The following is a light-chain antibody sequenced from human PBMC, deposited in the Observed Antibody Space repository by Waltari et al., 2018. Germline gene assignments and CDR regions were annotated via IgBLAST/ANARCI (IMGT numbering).Light chain of an antibody. CDR3: AAWDDSLSGPV. J-gene: IGLJ2*01. CDR1: SSHIGSNY. V-gene: IGLV1-47*01. Sequence: QSVLTPPPSASGTPGQRGTISCSGSSSHIGSNYVYWYQQLPGTAPKLLIYRNNQRPSGVPDRFSGSKSGTSASLAISGLRSEDEADYYCAAWDDSLSGPVFGGGTKLTVL. CDR2: RNN.